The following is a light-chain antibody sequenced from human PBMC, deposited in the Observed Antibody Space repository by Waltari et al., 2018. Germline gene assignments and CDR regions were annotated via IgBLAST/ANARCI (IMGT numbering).Light chain of an antibody. J-gene: IGKJ5*01. CDR3: MQTLQLPLT. V-gene: IGKV2D-29*02. CDR1: HSPLHSNGNPY. CDR2: EVS. Sequence: DIVLTQTPLSLSVTPGQPASISCKSSHSPLHSNGNPYLSLFLQKPGQSQQLLIYEVSNRFSGVSDRFSGSGSGTDFTLRISRVEAEDVGVYYCMQTLQLPLTFGQGTRLDIK.